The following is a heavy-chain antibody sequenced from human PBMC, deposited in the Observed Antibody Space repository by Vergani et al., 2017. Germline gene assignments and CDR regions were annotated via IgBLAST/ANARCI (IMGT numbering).Heavy chain of an antibody. CDR2: ISPDGDIT. V-gene: IGHV3-74*01. CDR1: GFAFDRYW. Sequence: EEQLVESGGGLAQPGGSLRLSCAASGFAFDRYWMHWVRQTPEKGLVWVSRISPDGDITLNADSVKGRFTISRDNARTTLYLQMTNLRAEDTAVYYCLTGTTEPYWGQGTLVTVSS. D-gene: IGHD4-17*01. CDR3: LTGTTEPY. J-gene: IGHJ4*02.